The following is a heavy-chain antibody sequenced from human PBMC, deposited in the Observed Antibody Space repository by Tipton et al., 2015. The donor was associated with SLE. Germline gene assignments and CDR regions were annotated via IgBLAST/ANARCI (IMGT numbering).Heavy chain of an antibody. V-gene: IGHV7-4-1*02. CDR3: ARGRDMVRGGAYYFDY. Sequence: QVQLVQSGSELKKPGASVKVSCKASGYTFTNYPMTWVRQAPGQGLEWMGWINTNTGNPTYAQGFTGRFVFSLDTSVSTAYLQINSLKAEDTAVYFCARGRDMVRGGAYYFDYWGQGTLVTVSS. CDR1: GYTFTNYP. CDR2: INTNTGNP. D-gene: IGHD3-10*01. J-gene: IGHJ4*02.